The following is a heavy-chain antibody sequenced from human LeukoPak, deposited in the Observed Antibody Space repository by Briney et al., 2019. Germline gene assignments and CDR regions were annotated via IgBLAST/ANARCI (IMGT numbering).Heavy chain of an antibody. CDR2: ISSSSNYI. CDR3: ARVGGSWSRYGEGYYYYMDV. Sequence: PGGSLRLSCAASGFTFSTYSMDWVRQAPGKGLEWVSSISSSSNYIYYADSVKGRFTISRDNAKNSLYLQMNSLRAEDTAVYYCARVGGSWSRYGEGYYYYMDVWGKGTTVTVSS. D-gene: IGHD3-10*01. CDR1: GFTFSTYS. V-gene: IGHV3-21*01. J-gene: IGHJ6*03.